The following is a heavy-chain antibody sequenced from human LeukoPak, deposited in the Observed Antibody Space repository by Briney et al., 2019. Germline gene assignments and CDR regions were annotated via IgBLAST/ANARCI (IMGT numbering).Heavy chain of an antibody. J-gene: IGHJ3*02. Sequence: SETLSLTCNVSDGSLSGYYWHWIRQSPGKGLEWLGYTYYSGRTRSNPCLKSRVTMPVDTSNYRFSLNLSSVTAADTALYYCAREGKGSNWPDGAFDIWGQGTTVIVSS. CDR1: DGSLSGYY. CDR3: AREGKGSNWPDGAFDI. CDR2: TYYSGRT. D-gene: IGHD6-13*01. V-gene: IGHV4-59*01.